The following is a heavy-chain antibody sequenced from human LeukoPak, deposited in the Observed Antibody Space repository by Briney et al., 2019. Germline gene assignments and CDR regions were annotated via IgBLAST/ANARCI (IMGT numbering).Heavy chain of an antibody. Sequence: PGGSLRLSCAASGFTFSSYAMSWVRQAPGKGLEWVSTFSGSGGSTYYAGSVKGRFTISRDNSKNTLYLQMNSLRADDTAVYYCAKSHHVTAIDYWDQGTLVTVSS. V-gene: IGHV3-23*01. CDR2: FSGSGGST. J-gene: IGHJ4*02. CDR3: AKSHHVTAIDY. D-gene: IGHD2-21*02. CDR1: GFTFSSYA.